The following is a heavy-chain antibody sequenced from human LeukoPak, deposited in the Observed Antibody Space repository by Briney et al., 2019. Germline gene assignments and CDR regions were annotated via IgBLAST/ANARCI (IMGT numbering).Heavy chain of an antibody. CDR2: IYGDGSFT. Sequence: PGGSLRLSCAASGLTFSNFWMHWVRQAPGKGLVWVALIYGDGSFTRYADSVKGRFTISRDNSKNTLYLQMNSLRAEDTAVYYCARGVSSSGWYSSLDPWGQGTLVTVSS. CDR1: GLTFSNFW. D-gene: IGHD6-19*01. V-gene: IGHV3-74*01. CDR3: ARGVSSSGWYSSLDP. J-gene: IGHJ5*02.